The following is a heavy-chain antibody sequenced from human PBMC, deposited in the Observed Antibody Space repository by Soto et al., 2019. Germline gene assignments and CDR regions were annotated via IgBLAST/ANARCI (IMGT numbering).Heavy chain of an antibody. CDR1: GFTFSSYG. V-gene: IGHV3-30*18. Sequence: PGGSLRLSCAASGFTFSSYGIHWVRQAPGKGLEWVAVISYDGSNKYYADSVKGRFTISRDNSENTLYLQMNSLRAEDTAVYYCAKDPREYPMGELSFCGGDYWGQGTLVTVSS. CDR3: AKDPREYPMGELSFCGGDY. CDR2: ISYDGSNK. D-gene: IGHD3-16*02. J-gene: IGHJ4*02.